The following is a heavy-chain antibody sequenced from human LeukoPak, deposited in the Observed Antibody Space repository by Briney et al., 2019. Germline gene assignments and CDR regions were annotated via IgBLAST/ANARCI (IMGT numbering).Heavy chain of an antibody. Sequence: PGGSLRLSCAASGFTFTRFAVNWVRQAPGQGLEWVSAIRGSGDTTYYADSVKGRFTISRDNSKNMLYLEMNSLRAEDTAVYYCAKGGYCSGSYCSFYDSWGQGTLVTVSS. D-gene: IGHD2-15*01. V-gene: IGHV3-23*01. CDR1: GFTFTRFA. J-gene: IGHJ4*02. CDR2: IRGSGDTT. CDR3: AKGGYCSGSYCSFYDS.